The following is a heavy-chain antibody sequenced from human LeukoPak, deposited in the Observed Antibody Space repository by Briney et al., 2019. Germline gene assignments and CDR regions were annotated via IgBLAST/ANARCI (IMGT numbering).Heavy chain of an antibody. CDR3: ARSGVDTYWLQASGDFDY. CDR1: GYTFTSYY. Sequence: ASVKVSCKASGYTFTSYYMHWVRQAPGQGLKWMGIINPSGGSTSYAQKFQGRVTMTRDTSTSTVYLELSSLRSEDTAVYYCARSGVDTYWLQASGDFDYWGQGILVTVSS. V-gene: IGHV1-46*01. CDR2: INPSGGST. J-gene: IGHJ4*02. D-gene: IGHD1-26*01.